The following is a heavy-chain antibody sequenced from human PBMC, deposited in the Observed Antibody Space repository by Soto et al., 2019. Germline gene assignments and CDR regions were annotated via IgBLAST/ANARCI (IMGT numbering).Heavy chain of an antibody. CDR1: GFPFDDYG. CDR2: INRDGGST. CDR3: ARAPGYYGDFFDY. D-gene: IGHD4-17*01. Sequence: TGGSLRLSCAASGFPFDDYGMSWVRQAPGKGLEWVSGINRDGGSTGYADSVKGRXTISRDNAKNSLYLQMNSLRAEDTAFYYCARAPGYYGDFFDYWGQXTLVTVSS. V-gene: IGHV3-20*04. J-gene: IGHJ4*02.